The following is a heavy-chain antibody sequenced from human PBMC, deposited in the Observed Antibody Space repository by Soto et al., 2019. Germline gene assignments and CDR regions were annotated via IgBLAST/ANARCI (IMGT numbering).Heavy chain of an antibody. Sequence: PGGSLRLSCAASGFTFSSYAMSWVRQAPGKGLEWVSAISGSGGSTYYADSVKGRFTISRDNSKNTLYLQMNSLRAEDTAVYYCAKDPYHSGSYRPFDYWGQGTLVTVSS. J-gene: IGHJ4*02. CDR3: AKDPYHSGSYRPFDY. CDR1: GFTFSSYA. D-gene: IGHD1-26*01. CDR2: ISGSGGST. V-gene: IGHV3-23*01.